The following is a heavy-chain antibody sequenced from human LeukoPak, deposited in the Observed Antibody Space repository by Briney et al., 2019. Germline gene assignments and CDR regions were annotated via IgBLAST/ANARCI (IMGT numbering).Heavy chain of an antibody. V-gene: IGHV3-11*06. CDR1: GFTFTDFY. J-gene: IGHJ4*02. D-gene: IGHD3-10*01. CDR3: ARETYYYDSGSYSKSYYFDY. Sequence: MPGGSLRLSCAASGFTFTDFYMSWIRQAPGKGLEWLSDISRSSTDTNYADSVKGRFTISRDNAKNSLFLQLNSLRAEDTAVYYCARETYYYDSGSYSKSYYFDYWGQGTLVTVSS. CDR2: ISRSSTDT.